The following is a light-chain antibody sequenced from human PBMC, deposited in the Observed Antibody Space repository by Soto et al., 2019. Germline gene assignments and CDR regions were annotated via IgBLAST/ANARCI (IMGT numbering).Light chain of an antibody. CDR2: TAS. CDR3: QKYNSYSWT. J-gene: IGKJ1*01. Sequence: DIQMTQSPSTLSASVGDRVTITCRASQSISSWLAWYQQKPGKAPKLLIYTASSLESWLPSRFSGSGSGTEFTLTISSLQPDDFATYYCQKYNSYSWTFGQGNKVEIK. CDR1: QSISSW. V-gene: IGKV1-5*03.